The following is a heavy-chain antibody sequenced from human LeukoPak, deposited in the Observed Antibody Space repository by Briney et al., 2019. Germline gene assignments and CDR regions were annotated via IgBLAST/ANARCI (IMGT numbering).Heavy chain of an antibody. CDR3: ARGSVTTFEYYFDY. Sequence: SVKVSCKASGGTFSSYAISWVRQAPGQGLEWMGRIIPILGIANYAQKFQGRVTMTRNTSISTAYMELSSLRSEDTAVYYCARGSVTTFEYYFDYWGQGTLVTVSS. D-gene: IGHD4-17*01. CDR2: IIPILGIA. CDR1: GGTFSSYA. V-gene: IGHV1-69*04. J-gene: IGHJ4*02.